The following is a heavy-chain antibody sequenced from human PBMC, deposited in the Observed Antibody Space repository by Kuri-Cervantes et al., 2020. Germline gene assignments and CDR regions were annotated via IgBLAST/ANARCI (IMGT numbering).Heavy chain of an antibody. CDR2: INHSGST. V-gene: IGHV4-34*01. Sequence: ESLKISCAVYGGSFSGYYWSWIRQPPGKGLEWIGEINHSGSTNYNPSLKSRVTISVDTSKNQFSLKLSSVTAADTAVYYCARGKTVYGSGSLYFDYWGQGTLVTVSS. CDR1: GGSFSGYY. CDR3: ARGKTVYGSGSLYFDY. D-gene: IGHD3-10*01. J-gene: IGHJ4*02.